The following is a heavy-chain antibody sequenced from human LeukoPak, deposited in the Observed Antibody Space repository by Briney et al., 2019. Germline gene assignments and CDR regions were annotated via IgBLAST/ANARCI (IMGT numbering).Heavy chain of an antibody. Sequence: GGSLRLSCEASGFIFSSHVMNWVRQSPGKGLEWLAYISGDGTTIYYEDSVKGRFTISRDNAKKSLSLQMNSLRVEDTAVYYCVRRESSGFFYYFDHWGQGVLVTVSS. J-gene: IGHJ4*02. D-gene: IGHD3-22*01. CDR1: GFIFSSHV. CDR2: ISGDGTTI. CDR3: VRRESSGFFYYFDH. V-gene: IGHV3-48*03.